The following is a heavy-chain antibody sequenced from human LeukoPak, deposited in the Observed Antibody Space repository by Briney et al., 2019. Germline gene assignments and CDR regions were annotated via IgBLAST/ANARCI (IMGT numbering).Heavy chain of an antibody. CDR1: GYTFTCYY. V-gene: IGHV1-2*02. Sequence: ASVKVSCKASGYTFTCYYMHWVRQAPGQGLEWMGWINPNSGGTNYAQKFQGRVTMTRDTSISTAYMELSRLRSDDTAVYYCARDLGDSSGYTNWFDPWGQGTLVTVSS. J-gene: IGHJ5*02. CDR3: ARDLGDSSGYTNWFDP. D-gene: IGHD3-22*01. CDR2: INPNSGGT.